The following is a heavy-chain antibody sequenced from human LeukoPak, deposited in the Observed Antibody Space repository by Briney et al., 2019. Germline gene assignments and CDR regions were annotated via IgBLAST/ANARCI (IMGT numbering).Heavy chain of an antibody. CDR2: ISSSGDTI. D-gene: IGHD2-2*01. Sequence: GGSLRLSCAASGFTFSDYYMNWIRQAPGKGLEWVSYISSSGDTINYADSVKGRFTISRDNAKNSLYLQMNSLRAEDTAVYYCARPPAGINQYCQHLGQGTLVSVSS. CDR1: GFTFSDYY. CDR3: ARPPAGINQYCQH. J-gene: IGHJ1*01. V-gene: IGHV3-11*01.